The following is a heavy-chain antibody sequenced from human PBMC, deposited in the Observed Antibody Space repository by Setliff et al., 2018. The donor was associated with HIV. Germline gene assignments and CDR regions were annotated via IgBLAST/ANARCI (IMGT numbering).Heavy chain of an antibody. CDR1: TDSISNSH. Sequence: SETLSLTCSVSTDSISNSHWSWMRQTAGKGLEWIGRIFGSGTTHYNPSLESRVTMSIDTAKKQFFLRLNSVTAADTAVYFCARDRSKYGTGSSAYNWFDPWGPGTLVTSP. J-gene: IGHJ5*02. V-gene: IGHV4-4*07. CDR2: IFGSGTT. CDR3: ARDRSKYGTGSSAYNWFDP. D-gene: IGHD3-16*01.